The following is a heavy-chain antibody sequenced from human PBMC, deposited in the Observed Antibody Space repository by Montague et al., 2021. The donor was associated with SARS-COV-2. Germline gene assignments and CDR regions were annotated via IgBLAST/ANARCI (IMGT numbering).Heavy chain of an antibody. J-gene: IGHJ2*01. V-gene: IGHV4-59*11. D-gene: IGHD3-16*01. Sequence: SETLSLTCEVSGGSISGHYWSWIRQPPGKGLEWIGNFDHSGDTKYNPSLKSRATISVDTSKNQFALRLHSVTAADTAVYYCAREFRIELWQTNWYFGLWGRGTLVTASS. CDR2: FDHSGDT. CDR3: AREFRIELWQTNWYFGL. CDR1: GGSISGHY.